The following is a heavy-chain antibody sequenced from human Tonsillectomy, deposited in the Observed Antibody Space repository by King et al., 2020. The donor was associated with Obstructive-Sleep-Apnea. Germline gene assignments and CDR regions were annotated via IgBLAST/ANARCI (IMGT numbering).Heavy chain of an antibody. Sequence: QLVQSGAEVKKPGASVKVSCKASGYTFTSYGISWVRQAPGQGLEWMGWISAYNGNTNYAQKLQGRVTMTTDTSTSPAYMELRSLRSDATAVYYCARDSPRRGVIITWYYYGMDVWGQGTTVTVSS. J-gene: IGHJ6*02. D-gene: IGHD3-10*01. CDR3: ARDSPRRGVIITWYYYGMDV. CDR1: GYTFTSYG. V-gene: IGHV1-18*01. CDR2: ISAYNGNT.